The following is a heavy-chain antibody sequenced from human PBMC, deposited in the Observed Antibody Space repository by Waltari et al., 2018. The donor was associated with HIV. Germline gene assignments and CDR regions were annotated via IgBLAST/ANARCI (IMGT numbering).Heavy chain of an antibody. CDR2: INHSGNT. CDR1: GGSFSESY. V-gene: IGHV4-34*01. D-gene: IGHD5-12*01. CDR3: VRGRYSVADDTLLYYFDF. Sequence: QVQLQQWGAGLLQPSETLSLTCAVYGGSFSESYWSWIRQPPGKGLEWIGEINHSGNTNYNPSLKSRVTILIDTPKSQFSLKLSSVTAADTALYYCVRGRYSVADDTLLYYFDFWGQGTLFTVSS. J-gene: IGHJ4*02.